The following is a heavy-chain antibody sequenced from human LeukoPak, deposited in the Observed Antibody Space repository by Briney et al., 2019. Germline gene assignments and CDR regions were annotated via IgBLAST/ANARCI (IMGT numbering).Heavy chain of an antibody. J-gene: IGHJ6*04. V-gene: IGHV3-74*01. CDR1: GFTFTSYY. CDR3: AKDSEGLRYFDWLRTEEYYYYYGMDV. Sequence: QSGGSLRLSCAASGFTFTSYYMHWVRQAPGKGLVWVSRISGDGSNTIYADSVKGRFTISRDNAKNTLYLQMNSLRAEDTAVYYCAKDSEGLRYFDWLRTEEYYYYYGMDVWGKGTTVTVSS. D-gene: IGHD3-9*01. CDR2: ISGDGSNT.